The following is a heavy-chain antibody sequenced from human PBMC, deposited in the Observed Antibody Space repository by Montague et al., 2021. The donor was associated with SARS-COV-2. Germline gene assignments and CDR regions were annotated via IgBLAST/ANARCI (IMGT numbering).Heavy chain of an antibody. CDR2: IYYSGST. Sequence: SETLSLTCTVSGGSVSSGSYYWSWIRQPPGKGLEWIGYIYYSGSTNYNPSLKSRVTISVDTSKNQFSLKLSSVTAADTAVYYCARDPWHITIFGVVTRYGMDVWGQGTRVTVSS. D-gene: IGHD3-3*01. CDR3: ARDPWHITIFGVVTRYGMDV. V-gene: IGHV4-61*01. CDR1: GGSVSSGSYY. J-gene: IGHJ6*02.